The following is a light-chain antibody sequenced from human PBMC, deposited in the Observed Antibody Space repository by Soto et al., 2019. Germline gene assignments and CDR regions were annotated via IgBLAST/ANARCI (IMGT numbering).Light chain of an antibody. J-gene: IGKJ5*01. CDR1: QSISSY. Sequence: SQMTHSPASLSASVGDRVTITCRASQSISSYLNWYRQKPGKAPEVLIYAASSLHSGVPSRFSGSGFGTDFTLTISSLQPEDFATYYCQQSYNTPITFGQGTRLEIK. CDR2: AAS. CDR3: QQSYNTPIT. V-gene: IGKV1-39*01.